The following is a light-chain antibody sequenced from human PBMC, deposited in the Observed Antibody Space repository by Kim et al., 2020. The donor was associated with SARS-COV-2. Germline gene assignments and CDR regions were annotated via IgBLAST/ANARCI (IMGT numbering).Light chain of an antibody. J-gene: IGKJ4*01. V-gene: IGKV3-20*01. Sequence: EIVLTQSPGTLSLSPGERATLSCRASRSVGSNQVAWYQQKPGQAPRLLIYAASRRATGIPDRFSGSGSGTDFTLTISRLEPEDFAVYYCQQYGSSPSFGGGTEVEIK. CDR1: RSVGSNQ. CDR3: QQYGSSPS. CDR2: AAS.